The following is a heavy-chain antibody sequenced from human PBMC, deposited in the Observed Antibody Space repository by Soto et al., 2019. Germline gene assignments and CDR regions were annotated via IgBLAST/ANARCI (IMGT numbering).Heavy chain of an antibody. D-gene: IGHD3-22*01. CDR3: AGVRPGDNGYPFFDS. J-gene: IGHJ4*02. CDR1: GVSFSTST. V-gene: IGHV3-30-3*01. CDR2: VSDYGSNA. Sequence: PXGSLRLSCAASGVSFSTSTMHWVRLTAGKGLEWVALVSDYGSNADYADSVQGRFTISRDNSKNTLFLQMDSLRPEDTAIYYCAGVRPGDNGYPFFDSWGQGTLVTVSS.